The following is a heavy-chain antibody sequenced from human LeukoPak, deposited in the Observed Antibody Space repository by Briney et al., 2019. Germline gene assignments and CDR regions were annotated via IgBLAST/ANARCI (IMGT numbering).Heavy chain of an antibody. Sequence: PGGSLRLSCAASGFTFSTYAMHWVRQAPGKGLEYVSAISSNGINTYYANSVKGRFTISRDNSKNTLYLQMGSLRAEDMAVYYCVRVIQGISSSWYGSWGQGTLVTVSS. CDR1: GFTFSTYA. J-gene: IGHJ1*01. D-gene: IGHD6-13*01. V-gene: IGHV3-64*01. CDR2: ISSNGINT. CDR3: VRVIQGISSSWYGS.